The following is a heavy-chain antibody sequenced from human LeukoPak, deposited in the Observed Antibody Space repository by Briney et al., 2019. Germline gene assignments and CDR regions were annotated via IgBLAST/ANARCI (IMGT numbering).Heavy chain of an antibody. Sequence: GASVTVSLTPSGGTFSTYAISWVRQAPGQGREWMGRIIPIFGIANYAQKFQGRGTITADKSTSTAYMELSSLRSEDTAVYYCARGTVTNRKIRPEYYYYGMDVWGQGTTVTASS. D-gene: IGHD4-17*01. CDR3: ARGTVTNRKIRPEYYYYGMDV. V-gene: IGHV1-69*04. J-gene: IGHJ6*02. CDR1: GGTFSTYA. CDR2: IIPIFGIA.